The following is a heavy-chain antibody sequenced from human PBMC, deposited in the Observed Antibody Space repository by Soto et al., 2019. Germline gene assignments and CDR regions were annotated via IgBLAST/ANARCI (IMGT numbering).Heavy chain of an antibody. V-gene: IGHV3-15*07. D-gene: IGHD6-19*01. Sequence: EVQLVESGGGLVKPGGSLRLSFAASGFTFSRAWMNWVRQVPGKGLGWVALIRSEIDGEKTDYAAPVQGRVTISRDDSKSTLYLQINRLKTEDTGVYYCTTDRLQSAGWLIDYWGLGTLVTVSS. CDR2: IRSEIDGEKT. CDR1: GFTFSRAW. CDR3: TTDRLQSAGWLIDY. J-gene: IGHJ4*02.